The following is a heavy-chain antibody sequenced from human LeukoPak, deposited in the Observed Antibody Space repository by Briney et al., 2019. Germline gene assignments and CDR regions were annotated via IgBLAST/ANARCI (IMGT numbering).Heavy chain of an antibody. Sequence: GGSLRLSCAATGFTFSGYAMSWVRQAPGKGLEWVSAISGSGGNTYYADSVKGRFTISRDNSKNTLYLQMISLRAEDTAVYYCARDYFGSGNYYLPFEYWGQGTLVTVSS. CDR2: ISGSGGNT. J-gene: IGHJ4*02. CDR1: GFTFSGYA. D-gene: IGHD3-10*01. CDR3: ARDYFGSGNYYLPFEY. V-gene: IGHV3-23*01.